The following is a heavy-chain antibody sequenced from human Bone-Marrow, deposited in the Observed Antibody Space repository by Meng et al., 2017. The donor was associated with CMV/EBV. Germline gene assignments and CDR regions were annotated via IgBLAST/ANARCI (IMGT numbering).Heavy chain of an antibody. CDR1: GGTFSSYA. CDR3: ARGRSYYDSSGYFDY. V-gene: IGHV1-69*05. D-gene: IGHD3-22*01. CDR2: IIPIFGTA. Sequence: SVKVSCKASGGTFSSYAINWVRQAPGQGLEWMGGIIPIFGTANYAQKFQGRVTITTDESTSTAYMELSSLRSEDTAVYYCARGRSYYDSSGYFDYWGQGTLVTVSS. J-gene: IGHJ4*02.